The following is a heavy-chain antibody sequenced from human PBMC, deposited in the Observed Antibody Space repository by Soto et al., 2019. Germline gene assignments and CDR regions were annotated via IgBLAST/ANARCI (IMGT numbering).Heavy chain of an antibody. CDR3: ALVRGYSGYDASGDY. J-gene: IGHJ4*02. CDR2: IIPILGIA. V-gene: IGHV1-69*02. CDR1: GGTFSSYT. D-gene: IGHD5-12*01. Sequence: QVQLVQSGAEVKKPGSSVKVSCKASGGTFSSYTISWVRQAPGQGLEWMGRIIPILGIANYVQKFQGRVTITADKSTSTAYMELSSLRSEDTAVYYCALVRGYSGYDASGDYWGQGTLVTVSS.